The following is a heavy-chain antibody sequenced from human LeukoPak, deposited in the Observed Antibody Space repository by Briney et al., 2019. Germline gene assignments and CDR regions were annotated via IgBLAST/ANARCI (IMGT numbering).Heavy chain of an antibody. D-gene: IGHD4-23*01. CDR2: IYYSGST. Sequence: SETLSLTCTVSGGSISSYYWSWIRQPPGKGLEWIGYIYYSGSTNYNPSLKSRVTISVDTPKNQFSLKLSSVTAADTAVYYCARGSRQTVVTNWAYYFDYWGQGTLVTVSS. CDR1: GGSISSYY. J-gene: IGHJ4*02. CDR3: ARGSRQTVVTNWAYYFDY. V-gene: IGHV4-59*01.